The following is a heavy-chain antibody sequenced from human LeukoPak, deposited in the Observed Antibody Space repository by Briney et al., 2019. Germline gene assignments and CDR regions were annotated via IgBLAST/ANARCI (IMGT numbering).Heavy chain of an antibody. CDR1: GFTFTSYG. CDR2: IRSDGSDI. J-gene: IGHJ4*02. D-gene: IGHD3-22*01. V-gene: IGHV3-30*02. Sequence: GGSLRLSCAASGFTFTSYGMHWVRQAPGKGLEWAAFIRSDGSDIYYADSAKGRFTISRDNSKNSLYLQMNSLRAEDTAVYYCARDLSSVPNYYDSSGYYQHPPFDYWGQGTLVTVSS. CDR3: ARDLSSVPNYYDSSGYYQHPPFDY.